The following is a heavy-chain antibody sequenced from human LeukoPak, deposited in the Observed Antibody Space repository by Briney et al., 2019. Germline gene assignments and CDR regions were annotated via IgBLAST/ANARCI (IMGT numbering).Heavy chain of an antibody. CDR2: LSGRSSYI. CDR1: GFTFSDYN. D-gene: IGHD5-18*01. CDR3: ARRDTAMASGGFDL. V-gene: IGHV3-21*01. Sequence: GGSLRLSCAASGFTFSDYNMHWVRQAPGKGLEWVSSLSGRSSYIYYADSLRGRFAISRDNSKNSLYLQMNSLRAEDTAVYYCARRDTAMASGGFDLWGQGTLVTVSS. J-gene: IGHJ4*02.